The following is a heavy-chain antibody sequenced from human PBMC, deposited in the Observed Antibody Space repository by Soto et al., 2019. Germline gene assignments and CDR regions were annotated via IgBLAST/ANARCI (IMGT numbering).Heavy chain of an antibody. CDR2: MSYSGTT. D-gene: IGHD2-15*01. CDR1: GGSISRGNYF. CDR3: ARYCSGGSCQYAFDI. J-gene: IGHJ3*02. V-gene: IGHV4-31*03. Sequence: SETLSLTCTVSGGSISRGNYFWGWIRQHPGKGLEWIAYMSYSGTTHYNPSLRTRVIVSLDTSMNQFPLKLGSVTAADTAVYFCARYCSGGSCQYAFDIWGQGTMVTVSS.